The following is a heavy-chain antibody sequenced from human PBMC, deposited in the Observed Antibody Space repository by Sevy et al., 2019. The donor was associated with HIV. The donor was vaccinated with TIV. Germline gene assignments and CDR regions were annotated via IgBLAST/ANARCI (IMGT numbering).Heavy chain of an antibody. CDR3: ATAREYYSDNSGYLDY. J-gene: IGHJ4*02. D-gene: IGHD3-22*01. CDR1: GYTLSELS. Sequence: ASVKVSCKVSGYTLSELSMHWVRHAPEKGLEWMGRFDPEDGEIIYAQKFQGRVTMTEDTSTDTAYMELSSLRSEDTALYYCATAREYYSDNSGYLDYWGQGTLVTVSS. CDR2: FDPEDGEI. V-gene: IGHV1-24*01.